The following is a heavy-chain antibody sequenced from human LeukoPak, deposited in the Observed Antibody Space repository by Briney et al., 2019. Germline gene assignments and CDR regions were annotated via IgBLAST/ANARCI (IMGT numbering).Heavy chain of an antibody. V-gene: IGHV3-23*01. J-gene: IGHJ4*02. CDR3: AKDGGLWVSAHWGDS. CDR2: ITTSDGNT. Sequence: GGSLRLSCAASGFTFGSYTMSWVRQAPGKGLEWVSTITTSDGNTYYADSAKGRFTVSRDNSKNTLFLQMNSLRAEDTAVYYCAKDGGLWVSAHWGDSWGRGTLVTVSS. CDR1: GFTFGSYT. D-gene: IGHD7-27*01.